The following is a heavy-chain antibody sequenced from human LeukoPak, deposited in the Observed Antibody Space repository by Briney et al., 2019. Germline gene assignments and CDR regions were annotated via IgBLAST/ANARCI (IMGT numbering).Heavy chain of an antibody. CDR2: LSGSGAGT. Sequence: GGSLRLSCAASGFTFSDYALGWVRQATGRGLEWVATLSGSGAGTYYSDSVQGRFTISRDNSKRTLFLQMNSLRAEDTAFYYCAKAELGVDTFFDYWGQGTQVTVSS. CDR1: GFTFSDYA. V-gene: IGHV3-23*01. J-gene: IGHJ4*02. D-gene: IGHD3-3*01. CDR3: AKAELGVDTFFDY.